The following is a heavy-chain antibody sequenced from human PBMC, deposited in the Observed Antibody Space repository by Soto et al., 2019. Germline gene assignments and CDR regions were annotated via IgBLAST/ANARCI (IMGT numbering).Heavy chain of an antibody. D-gene: IGHD5-18*01. J-gene: IGHJ4*01. Sequence: SDTLSHSYTVSGGSVSAYYWSWLRQPPGKGLEWIGYIYYSGSTNYNPSLKSRVTISVDTSKNQFSLKLTSVTAADTAVYYCARGGYRYGPYYFDCWGHGTLVTVS. CDR3: ARGGYRYGPYYFDC. V-gene: IGHV4-59*08. CDR2: IYYSGST. CDR1: GGSVSAYY.